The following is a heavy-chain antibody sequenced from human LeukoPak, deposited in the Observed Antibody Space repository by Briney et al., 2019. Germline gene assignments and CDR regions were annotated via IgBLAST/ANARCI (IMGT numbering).Heavy chain of an antibody. CDR2: ISAGGVTT. D-gene: IGHD3-3*01. Sequence: GGSLRLSYSASGFNFSTFGMQWVRQAPGKGLEWVSGISAGGVTTYYAESVKGRFTISRDNSKNTLSLQMNTPTAEGTAVYYCAKGIGGAIFGVGDVWGQGTLVIVSS. CDR1: GFNFSTFG. CDR3: AKGIGGAIFGVGDV. J-gene: IGHJ4*02. V-gene: IGHV3-23*01.